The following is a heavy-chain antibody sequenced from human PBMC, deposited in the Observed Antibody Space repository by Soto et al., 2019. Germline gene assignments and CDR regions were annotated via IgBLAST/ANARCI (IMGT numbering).Heavy chain of an antibody. CDR2: IYHSGST. Sequence: SETLSLTCTVSGASINRGSFHWVWIRQPPWKGLEWIGSIYHSGSTYYNSSLKSRVTISLDTSKNQFSLKLNSVTAADTAVYFCARRSWGSGGMGVWGRGXTVTVSS. CDR1: GASINRGSFH. D-gene: IGHD7-27*01. J-gene: IGHJ6*02. V-gene: IGHV4-39*01. CDR3: ARRSWGSGGMGV.